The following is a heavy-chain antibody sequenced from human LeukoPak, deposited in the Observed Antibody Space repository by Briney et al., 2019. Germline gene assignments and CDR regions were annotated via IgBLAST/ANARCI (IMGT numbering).Heavy chain of an antibody. CDR1: GFTFSSYS. Sequence: GGSLRLSCAASGFTFSSYSMNWVRQAPGKGLEWVSFISSSSTYIYYADSVKGRFTISRDNAKNSLYLQMNSLGAEDTAVYYCARGAFDGYKYPIDYWGQGTLVTVSS. V-gene: IGHV3-21*01. CDR2: ISSSSTYI. J-gene: IGHJ4*02. CDR3: ARGAFDGYKYPIDY. D-gene: IGHD5-24*01.